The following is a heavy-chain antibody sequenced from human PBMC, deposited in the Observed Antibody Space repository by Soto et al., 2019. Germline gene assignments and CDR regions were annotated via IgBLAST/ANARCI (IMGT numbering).Heavy chain of an antibody. CDR2: ISGSGGST. V-gene: IGHV3-23*01. CDR1: GFTFSSYA. D-gene: IGHD5-12*01. CDR3: ARVFAYSGYDGGYYYMDV. J-gene: IGHJ6*03. Sequence: GGSLRLSCAASGFTFSSYAMSWVRQAPGKGLEWVSAISGSGGSTYYADSVKGRFTISRDNSKNTLYLQMNSLRSEDTAVYYCARVFAYSGYDGGYYYMDVWGKGTTVTVSS.